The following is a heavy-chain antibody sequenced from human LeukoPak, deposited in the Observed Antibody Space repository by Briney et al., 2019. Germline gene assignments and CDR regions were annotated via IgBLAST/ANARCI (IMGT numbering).Heavy chain of an antibody. J-gene: IGHJ5*02. D-gene: IGHD1-1*01. CDR3: ARALAGTEGWFTS. Sequence: SQTLSLTCAISGDSVSSDITAWSWIRQSPSRGLEWLGRTYYRSKWYHDYLAAVKSRITVSPDTSKNQFSLQLSSMTPGDTAVYYCARALAGTEGWFTSWGQGSLVTVSS. CDR2: TYYRSKWYH. CDR1: GDSVSSDITA. V-gene: IGHV6-1*01.